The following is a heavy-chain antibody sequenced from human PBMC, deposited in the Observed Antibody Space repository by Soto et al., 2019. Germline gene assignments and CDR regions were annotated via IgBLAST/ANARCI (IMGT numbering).Heavy chain of an antibody. D-gene: IGHD6-13*01. J-gene: IGHJ4*02. CDR3: ARVQQLALDY. Sequence: GSLRLSCAASGFTFSSYDMHWVRQAPGKGLGWISYISFDSDSIYYADSVKGRFTVSRDNAKESLFLQMNSLTAEDTAIYYCARVQQLALDYWGQGTLVTVSS. V-gene: IGHV3-48*01. CDR2: ISFDSDSI. CDR1: GFTFSSYD.